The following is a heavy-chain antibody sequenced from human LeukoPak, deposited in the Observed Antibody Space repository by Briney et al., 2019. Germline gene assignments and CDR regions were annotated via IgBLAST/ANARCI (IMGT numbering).Heavy chain of an antibody. CDR2: INHSGST. Sequence: TTSETLSLTCAVYGGSFSGYYWSWIRQPPGKGLEWIGEINHSGSTNYNPSLKSRVTISVDTSKNQFSLKLRSVTAADTAVYYCARTGGSFYFYYYMDVWGKGTTVTVSS. D-gene: IGHD1-26*01. CDR1: GGSFSGYY. CDR3: ARTGGSFYFYYYMDV. V-gene: IGHV4-34*01. J-gene: IGHJ6*03.